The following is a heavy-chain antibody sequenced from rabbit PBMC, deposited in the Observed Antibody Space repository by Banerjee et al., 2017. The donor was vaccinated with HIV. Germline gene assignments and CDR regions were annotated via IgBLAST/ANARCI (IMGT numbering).Heavy chain of an antibody. V-gene: IGHV1S45*01. Sequence: QEQLEESGGDLVKPGASLTLTCKASGIDFSSYYYMCWVRQAPGKGLEWIACIYAGSSGSTYYASWAKGRFTISKTSSTTVTPQMTSLTAADTATYFCARIYYTSGYAGYAAARDYYFNLWGQGTLVTVS. CDR1: GIDFSSYYY. D-gene: IGHD6-1*01. CDR2: IYAGSSGST. CDR3: ARIYYTSGYAGYAAARDYYFNL. J-gene: IGHJ4*01.